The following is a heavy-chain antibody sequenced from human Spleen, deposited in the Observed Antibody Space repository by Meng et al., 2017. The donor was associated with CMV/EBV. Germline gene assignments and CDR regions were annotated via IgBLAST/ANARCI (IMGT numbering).Heavy chain of an antibody. CDR2: ISYTGYI. J-gene: IGHJ3*02. CDR1: GASISANY. Sequence: SETLSLTCTASGASISANYWSWSRRPPGKGLEYIGSISYTGYIEYNPSLKGRVAISLDTSKNQFSLKLASVTAADTAMYYCAGPDDMGSSPHDPFDIWGQGTMVTVSS. V-gene: IGHV4-59*01. D-gene: IGHD1-1*01. CDR3: AGPDDMGSSPHDPFDI.